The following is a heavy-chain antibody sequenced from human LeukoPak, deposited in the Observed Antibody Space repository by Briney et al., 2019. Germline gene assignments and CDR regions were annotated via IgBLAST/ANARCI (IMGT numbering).Heavy chain of an antibody. D-gene: IGHD4-17*01. Sequence: GGSLRLSCAASGLTFSSYSMTWVRQAPGKGLEWVSSISSSSSYIYYADSVKGRFTISRDNAKNSLYLQMNSLRAEDTAVYYCARDPDYGDPVDYWGQGTLVTVSS. CDR3: ARDPDYGDPVDY. J-gene: IGHJ4*02. CDR2: ISSSSSYI. V-gene: IGHV3-21*01. CDR1: GLTFSSYS.